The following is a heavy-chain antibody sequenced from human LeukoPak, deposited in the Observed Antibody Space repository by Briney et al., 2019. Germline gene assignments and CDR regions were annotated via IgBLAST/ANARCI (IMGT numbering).Heavy chain of an antibody. CDR3: AGAQDSSSWYGPYNWFDP. J-gene: IGHJ5*02. CDR1: GGSISSSSYY. CDR2: IYYSGST. V-gene: IGHV4-39*01. D-gene: IGHD6-13*01. Sequence: PSETLSLTCTVSGGSISSSSYYWSWIRQPPGKGLEWIGSIYYSGSTYYNPSLKSRVTISVDTSKNQFSLKLSSVTAADTAVYYCAGAQDSSSWYGPYNWFDPWGQGTLVTVSS.